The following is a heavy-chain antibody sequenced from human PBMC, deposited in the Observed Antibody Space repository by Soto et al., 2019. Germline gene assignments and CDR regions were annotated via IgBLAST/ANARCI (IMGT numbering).Heavy chain of an antibody. CDR3: AADLPDWGAYAFDY. CDR2: VKSKVDGETI. CDR1: GFTFNGAW. J-gene: IGHJ4*02. V-gene: IGHV3-15*07. Sequence: EVQLVEPGGGLVEPGGSLRLSCAASGFTFNGAWMNWVRQGPGKGLEWVGRVKSKVDGETIDYAAPVKGRFTISRDDSRNTVYLQMNSLTTEDTAMYYCAADLPDWGAYAFDYWGQGALVTVSS. D-gene: IGHD3-16*01.